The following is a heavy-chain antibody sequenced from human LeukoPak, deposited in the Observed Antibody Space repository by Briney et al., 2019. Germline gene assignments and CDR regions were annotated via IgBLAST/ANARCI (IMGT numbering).Heavy chain of an antibody. V-gene: IGHV1-2*02. CDR1: GYTFTGYY. J-gene: IGHJ4*02. D-gene: IGHD6-13*01. CDR2: INPNSGGT. CDR3: ASADSSSWATKFDY. Sequence: ASVKVSCKASGYTFTGYYMHWVRQAPGQGLEWMGWINPNSGGTNYAQKFQGRVTMTRDTSISTAYMELSRLRSDDTAVYYCASADSSSWATKFDYWGQGTLVTVSP.